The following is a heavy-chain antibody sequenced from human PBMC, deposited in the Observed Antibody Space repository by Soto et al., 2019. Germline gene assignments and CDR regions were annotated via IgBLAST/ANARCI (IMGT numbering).Heavy chain of an antibody. CDR3: ARVSSTTYYYDSSGYYLNYYYYYGMDV. J-gene: IGHJ6*02. CDR2: INPNSGGT. D-gene: IGHD3-22*01. Sequence: GASVKVSCKASGYTFTGYYMHWVRQAPGQGLEWMGWINPNSGGTNYAQKFQGRVTMTRDTSISTAYMELSRLRSDDTAVYYCARVSSTTYYYDSSGYYLNYYYYYGMDVWGQGTTVTVSS. CDR1: GYTFTGYY. V-gene: IGHV1-2*02.